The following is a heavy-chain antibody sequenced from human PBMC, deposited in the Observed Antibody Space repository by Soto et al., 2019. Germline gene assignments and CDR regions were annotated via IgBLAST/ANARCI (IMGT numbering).Heavy chain of an antibody. V-gene: IGHV3-30*18. CDR2: ISYDGSNK. Sequence: QVQLVESGGGVVQPGRSLRLSCAASGFTFSSYGMHWVRQAPGKGLEWVAVISYDGSNKYYADSVKGRFTISRDNSKNTLYLQMNSLRAEDTAVYYCAKGTHVQPQQLGYRGQGTLVTVSS. D-gene: IGHD5-18*01. J-gene: IGHJ4*02. CDR3: AKGTHVQPQQLGY. CDR1: GFTFSSYG.